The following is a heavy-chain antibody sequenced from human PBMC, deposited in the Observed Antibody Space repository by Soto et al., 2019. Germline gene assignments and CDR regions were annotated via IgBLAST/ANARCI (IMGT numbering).Heavy chain of an antibody. CDR3: AKDQLYIRGVIHNWFDP. J-gene: IGHJ5*02. D-gene: IGHD3-10*02. Sequence: SETLSLTCSVSGGSMSGYYWTWIRQSPGKGLEWIGCVHFTGSTNYNPSLKSRVNISLDTSMNQFSLKMSSVTAADTAVYYCAKDQLYIRGVIHNWFDPWGQGTLVTVSS. V-gene: IGHV4-4*08. CDR2: VHFTGST. CDR1: GGSMSGYY.